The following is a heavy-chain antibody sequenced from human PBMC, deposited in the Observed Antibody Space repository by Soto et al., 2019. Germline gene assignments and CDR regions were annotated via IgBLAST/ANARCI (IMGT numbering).Heavy chain of an antibody. CDR2: IYHSGST. J-gene: IGHJ4*02. Sequence: PSETLSLTCAVSGGSISSSNWWSWVRQPPGKGLEWIGEIYHSGSTNYNPSLKSRVTISVDKSKNQFSLKLSSVTAADTAVYYCVRGPSVVLIYFVSWGEGPPVTVPS. CDR3: VRGPSVVLIYFVS. CDR1: GGSISSSNW. V-gene: IGHV4-4*02.